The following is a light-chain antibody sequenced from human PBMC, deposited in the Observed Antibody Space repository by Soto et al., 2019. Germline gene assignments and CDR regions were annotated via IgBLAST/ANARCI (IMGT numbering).Light chain of an antibody. CDR3: AAWDDSLNGQA. Sequence: QSVLTQPPSVSEAPRQRVTISCSGSSSNIGNNAVNWYQQLPGKAPKLLIYYDDLLPSGVSDRFSGSKSGTSASLAISGLQSEDEADYYCAAWDDSLNGQAFGGGTKVTVL. V-gene: IGLV1-36*01. J-gene: IGLJ2*01. CDR2: YDD. CDR1: SSNIGNNA.